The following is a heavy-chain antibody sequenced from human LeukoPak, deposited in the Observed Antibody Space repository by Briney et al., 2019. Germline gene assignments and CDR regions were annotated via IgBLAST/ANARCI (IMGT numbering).Heavy chain of an antibody. CDR2: IYYSGST. Sequence: SETLSLTCTVSGGSISSYYWSWIRRPPGKGLEWIGYIYYSGSTNYNPSLKSRVTISVDTSKNQFSLKLSSVTAADTAVYYCARHDYSNYGYFDYWGQGTLVTVSS. V-gene: IGHV4-59*08. CDR1: GGSISSYY. D-gene: IGHD4-4*01. J-gene: IGHJ4*02. CDR3: ARHDYSNYGYFDY.